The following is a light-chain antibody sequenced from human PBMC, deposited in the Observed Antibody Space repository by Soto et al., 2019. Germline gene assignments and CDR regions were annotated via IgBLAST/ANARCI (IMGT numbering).Light chain of an antibody. CDR2: GAY. J-gene: IGKJ1*01. Sequence: EVMLTQSPGTLSLSPGERATLSCRASQSVSSNYLAWYPQKSGQAPRLLIYGAYNRATGIPDRFSGSGSGTDFTLTIRRLEPEDLAVYYCHQYDTATRPFGQGTQVAF. CDR3: HQYDTATRP. CDR1: QSVSSNY. V-gene: IGKV3-20*01.